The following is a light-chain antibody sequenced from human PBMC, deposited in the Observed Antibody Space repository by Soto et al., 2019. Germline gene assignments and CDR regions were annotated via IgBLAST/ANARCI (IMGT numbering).Light chain of an antibody. J-gene: IGLJ3*02. CDR1: SGSVSTSYY. CDR2: STN. CDR3: VLFMGSGIWV. Sequence: QTVVTQEPSFSVSPGGTVTLTCGLSSGSVSTSYYPSWYQQTPVQAPRTLIYSTNTRSSGVPDRFSGSILGNKAPLTITGAQADDESDYYCVLFMGSGIWVFGGGTKLTVL. V-gene: IGLV8-61*01.